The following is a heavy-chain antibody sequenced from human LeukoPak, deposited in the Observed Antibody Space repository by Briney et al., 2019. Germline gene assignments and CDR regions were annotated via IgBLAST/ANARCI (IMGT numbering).Heavy chain of an antibody. Sequence: PGGSLRFSCAASGFTFSSYAMSWVRQAPGKGLEWVSAISGSGGSTYYADSVKGRFTISRDNSKNTLYLQMNSLRAEDTAVYYCAKGYSSSLSYYYYYYMDVWGKGTTVTVSS. J-gene: IGHJ6*03. CDR3: AKGYSSSLSYYYYYYMDV. D-gene: IGHD6-6*01. V-gene: IGHV3-23*01. CDR1: GFTFSSYA. CDR2: ISGSGGST.